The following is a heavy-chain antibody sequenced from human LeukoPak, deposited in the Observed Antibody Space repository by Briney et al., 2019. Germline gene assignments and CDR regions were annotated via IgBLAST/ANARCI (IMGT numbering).Heavy chain of an antibody. D-gene: IGHD4-17*01. CDR2: IYTSGST. CDR1: GGSISSYY. Sequence: PSETLSLTCTVSGGSISSYYWSWIRQPAGKGLEWIGRIYTSGSTNYNPSLKSRVTMSVDTSKNQFSLKLSSVTAADTAVYYCARLINWATVTTYFDYWGQGTLVTVSS. J-gene: IGHJ4*02. V-gene: IGHV4-4*07. CDR3: ARLINWATVTTYFDY.